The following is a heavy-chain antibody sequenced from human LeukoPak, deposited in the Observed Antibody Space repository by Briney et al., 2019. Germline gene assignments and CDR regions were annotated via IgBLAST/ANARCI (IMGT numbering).Heavy chain of an antibody. V-gene: IGHV3-30-3*01. D-gene: IGHD4-17*01. CDR2: ISWDGTIK. Sequence: GGSLRLSCAASGFTFRSYAIHWVRQAPGKGLEWVACISWDGTIKYYADSVKGRFTISRDNAKNTLYLQMNSLRAEDTAVYYCAATSYGDYDLDYWGQGTLVTVSS. CDR1: GFTFRSYA. J-gene: IGHJ4*02. CDR3: AATSYGDYDLDY.